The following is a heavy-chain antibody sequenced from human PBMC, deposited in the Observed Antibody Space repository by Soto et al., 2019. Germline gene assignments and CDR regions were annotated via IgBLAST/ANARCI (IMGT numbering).Heavy chain of an antibody. V-gene: IGHV1-18*01. CDR3: AREGTYGDPWDYYYYMDV. D-gene: IGHD4-17*01. J-gene: IGHJ6*03. CDR1: GYTFTSYG. CDR2: ISAYNGNT. Sequence: ASVKVSCKASGYTFTSYGISWVRQAPGQGLEWMGWISAYNGNTNYAQKLQGRVTMTTDTSTSTAYMELRSLRSDDTAVYYCAREGTYGDPWDYYYYMDVWGKGTTVTVSS.